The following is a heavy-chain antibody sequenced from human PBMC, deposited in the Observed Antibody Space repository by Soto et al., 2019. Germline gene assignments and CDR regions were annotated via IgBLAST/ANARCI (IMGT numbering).Heavy chain of an antibody. CDR1: GFTFRSYA. CDR2: ISYGGNNT. J-gene: IGHJ4*02. Sequence: GGSLRLSCAASGFTFRSYAMHWVRQAPGKGLEWVAAISYGGNNTYHADSVKGRFTISKDNSKKTLYLQMNSLRAEDTAVYYCAKHYDYGDPTFDYWGQGTLVTVSS. CDR3: AKHYDYGDPTFDY. V-gene: IGHV3-30-3*02. D-gene: IGHD4-17*01.